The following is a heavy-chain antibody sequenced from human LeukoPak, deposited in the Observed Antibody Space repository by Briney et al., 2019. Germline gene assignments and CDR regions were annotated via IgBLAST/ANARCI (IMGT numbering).Heavy chain of an antibody. CDR2: IKQDGSEK. Sequence: GGSLRLSCAASGFTFSGYWMSWVRQAPGKGLEWVANIKQDGSEKYYVDSVKGRFTISRDNAKNSLYLQMNSLRDEDTAVYYCARGGRGSYLWGQGALVTVSS. V-gene: IGHV3-7*04. J-gene: IGHJ4*02. D-gene: IGHD3-16*01. CDR1: GFTFSGYW. CDR3: ARGGRGSYL.